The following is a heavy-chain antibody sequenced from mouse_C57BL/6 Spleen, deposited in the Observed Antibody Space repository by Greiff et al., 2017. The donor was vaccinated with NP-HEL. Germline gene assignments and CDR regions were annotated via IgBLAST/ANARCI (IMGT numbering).Heavy chain of an antibody. D-gene: IGHD1-1*01. CDR1: GFTFSSYG. CDR3: ARQGLRYLFAY. V-gene: IGHV5-6*01. Sequence: VQLKESGGDLVKPGGSLKLSCAASGFTFSSYGMSWVRQTPDKRLEWVATISSGGSYTYYPDSVKGRFTISRDNAKNTLYLQMSSLKSEDTAMYYCARQGLRYLFAYWGQGTLVTVSA. CDR2: ISSGGSYT. J-gene: IGHJ3*01.